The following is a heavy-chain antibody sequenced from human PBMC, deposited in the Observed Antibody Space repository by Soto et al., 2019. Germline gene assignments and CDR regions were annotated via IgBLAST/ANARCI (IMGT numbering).Heavy chain of an antibody. Sequence: QPGGSLRLSCAASGFTFSSYAMSWVRQAPGKGLEWVSAISGSGGSTYYADSVKGRFTISRDNSKNTLYLQMNSLRAEDTAVYYCAKAIPSSSGLWASYYYGMDVWGQGTTVTVSS. CDR3: AKAIPSSSGLWASYYYGMDV. CDR1: GFTFSSYA. CDR2: ISGSGGST. J-gene: IGHJ6*02. D-gene: IGHD3-22*01. V-gene: IGHV3-23*01.